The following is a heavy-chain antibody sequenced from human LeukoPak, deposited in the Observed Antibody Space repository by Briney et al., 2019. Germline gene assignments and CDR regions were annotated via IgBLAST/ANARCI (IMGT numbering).Heavy chain of an antibody. J-gene: IGHJ2*01. D-gene: IGHD2-15*01. V-gene: IGHV4-59*08. CDR2: MYNSGST. CDR3: ARNPGYCSGGSCYWYFDF. Sequence: PSETLSLTCTVSGASIRSYYWSWIRQPPGRGLEWIGYMYNSGSTYYNPSLKSRVTISGDTSKNQFSLKLSSVIVTDTAVYYCARNPGYCSGGSCYWYFDFWGRGTLVTVSS. CDR1: GASIRSYY.